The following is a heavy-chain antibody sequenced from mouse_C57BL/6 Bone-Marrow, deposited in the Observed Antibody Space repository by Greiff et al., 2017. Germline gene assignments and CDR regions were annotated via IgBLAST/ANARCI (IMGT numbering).Heavy chain of an antibody. J-gene: IGHJ1*03. V-gene: IGHV3-8*01. CDR3: ARYPYYYGSSGRYWYFDV. CDR1: GYSITSDY. CDR2: ISYSGST. D-gene: IGHD1-1*01. Sequence: EVQLQQSGPGLAKPSQTLSLTCSVTGYSITSDYWNWIRKFPGNKLEYMGYISYSGSTYYNPSLKSRISITRDTSKNQYYLQLNSVTTEDTATYYCARYPYYYGSSGRYWYFDVWGTGTTVTVSS.